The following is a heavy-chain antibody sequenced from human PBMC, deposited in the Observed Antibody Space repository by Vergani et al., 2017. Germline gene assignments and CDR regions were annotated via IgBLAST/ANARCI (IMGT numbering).Heavy chain of an antibody. J-gene: IGHJ4*02. CDR1: GYTFAGYN. Sequence: QVQLVQSGAEVKKPGASVKVSCKASGYTFAGYNIHWVRQAPGQGLELMGWINHNSGGTNYAQKFQGSVTMTRDTSINTAYMELSRLRSDDTAVYYCARGWSWCGTSGFFEYWGQGTLVTVSS. CDR2: INHNSGGT. CDR3: ARGWSWCGTSGFFEY. V-gene: IGHV1-2*02. D-gene: IGHD2-2*01.